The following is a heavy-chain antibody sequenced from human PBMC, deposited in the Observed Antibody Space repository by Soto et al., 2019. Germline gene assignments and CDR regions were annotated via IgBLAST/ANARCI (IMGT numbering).Heavy chain of an antibody. D-gene: IGHD6-13*01. CDR1: GFTFSSYG. Sequence: QVQLVESGGGVVQPGRSLRLSCAASGFTFSSYGMHWVRQAPGKGLERVAVIWYDGSNKYYADSVKGRFTISRDNSKNTLYQQMNSLRAEDTAVYYGAGVEGGMKYSSPFDYWGQGTLVTVSS. CDR2: IWYDGSNK. CDR3: AGVEGGMKYSSPFDY. V-gene: IGHV3-33*01. J-gene: IGHJ4*02.